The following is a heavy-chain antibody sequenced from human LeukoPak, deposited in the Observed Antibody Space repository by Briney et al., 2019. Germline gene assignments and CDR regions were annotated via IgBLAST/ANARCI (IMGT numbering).Heavy chain of an antibody. CDR3: TRRYYYDSSGSKYYFDY. Sequence: GGSLRLSCAASGFTFSGSAMHWVRQASGKGLEWVGRIRSKANSYATAYAASVKGRFTISRDDSKNTAYLQMNSLKTEDTAVYYCTRRYYYDSSGSKYYFDYWGQGTLVTVSS. CDR2: IRSKANSYAT. J-gene: IGHJ4*02. CDR1: GFTFSGSA. D-gene: IGHD3-22*01. V-gene: IGHV3-73*01.